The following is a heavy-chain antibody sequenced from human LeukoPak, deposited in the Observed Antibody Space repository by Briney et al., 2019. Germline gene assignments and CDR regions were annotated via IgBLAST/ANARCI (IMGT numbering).Heavy chain of an antibody. J-gene: IGHJ4*02. CDR1: GGSISSYY. CDR3: ARAMGSMVRGVTYFDY. V-gene: IGHV4-59*01. D-gene: IGHD3-10*01. CDR2: IYYSGST. Sequence: SETLSLTCTVSGGSISSYYWSWIRQPPGKGLEWIGYIYYSGSTNYNPSLKSRVTISVDTSKNQFSLELSSVTAADTAVYYCARAMGSMVRGVTYFDYWGQGTLVTVSS.